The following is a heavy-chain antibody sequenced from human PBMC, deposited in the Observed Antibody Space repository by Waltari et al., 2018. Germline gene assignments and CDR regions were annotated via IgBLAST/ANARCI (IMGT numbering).Heavy chain of an antibody. D-gene: IGHD2-15*01. CDR2: ISFDGLDK. J-gene: IGHJ5*02. V-gene: IGHV3-30*18. Sequence: QGQLVESGGGVVQPGRSLRLTCTASGVIFSNYGMHWVRQAPGKGLEWVAVISFDGLDKRYADSVKGRFTISRDNSKNTLFLELNSLTTDDTGVYFCAKANRHSGQDNWFDPWGHGAPVTVSS. CDR1: GVIFSNYG. CDR3: AKANRHSGQDNWFDP.